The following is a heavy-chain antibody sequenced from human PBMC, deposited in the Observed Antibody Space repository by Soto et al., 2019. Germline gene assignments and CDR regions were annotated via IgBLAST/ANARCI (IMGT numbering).Heavy chain of an antibody. CDR2: FKWNSGDV. CDR3: AKDRSSGSPYYGMDF. V-gene: IGHV3-9*01. Sequence: GGSLRLSCAASGFTFGDYAMDWVRQVPGKGLEWVSGFKWNSGDVGYADSVKGRFTIPRDNAKNSLYLQMNSLRPEDTAVYYCAKDRSSGSPYYGMDFWGQGTMVTVSS. D-gene: IGHD3-10*01. J-gene: IGHJ6*02. CDR1: GFTFGDYA.